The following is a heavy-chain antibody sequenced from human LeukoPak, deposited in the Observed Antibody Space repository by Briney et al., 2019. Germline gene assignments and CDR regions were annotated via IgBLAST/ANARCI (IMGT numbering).Heavy chain of an antibody. CDR2: TYYRSKWYN. J-gene: IGHJ5*02. D-gene: IGHD5-24*01. CDR3: ARDLGDGYNWFDP. V-gene: IGHV6-1*01. Sequence: SQTLSLTCAISGDSVSGNTAAWNWIRQSPSRGLEWLGRTYYRSKWYNDYAVSVKSRTTINPDTSKNQFSLQLNSVTPEDTAVYYCARDLGDGYNWFDPWGQGTLVTVSS. CDR1: GDSVSGNTAA.